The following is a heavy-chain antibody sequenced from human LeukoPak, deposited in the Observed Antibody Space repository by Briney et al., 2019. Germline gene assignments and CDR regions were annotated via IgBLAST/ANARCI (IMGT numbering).Heavy chain of an antibody. CDR2: INWNGGST. V-gene: IGHV3-20*04. D-gene: IGHD5-12*01. CDR1: GFTFDDYG. CDR3: ARDPPVATVTNYYGMDV. J-gene: IGHJ6*02. Sequence: GGSLRLSCAASGFTFDDYGMSWVRQAPGKGLEWVSGINWNGGSTGYADSVKGRFTFSRDNAKNSLYLQMNSLRAEDTALYYCARDPPVATVTNYYGMDVWGQGTTVTVSS.